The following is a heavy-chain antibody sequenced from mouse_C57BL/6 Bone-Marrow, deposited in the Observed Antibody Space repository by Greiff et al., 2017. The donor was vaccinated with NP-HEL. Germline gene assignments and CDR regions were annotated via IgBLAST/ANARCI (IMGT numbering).Heavy chain of an antibody. CDR3: ARQHYYGGPHWYFDV. Sequence: EVQLVESGGGLVQPGGSLKLSCAASGFTFSDYGMAWVRQAPRKGPEWVAFISNLAYSIYYADTVTGRFTISRENAKNTLYLEMSSLRSEDTAMYYCARQHYYGGPHWYFDVWGTGTTVTVSS. V-gene: IGHV5-15*01. D-gene: IGHD1-1*02. J-gene: IGHJ1*03. CDR1: GFTFSDYG. CDR2: ISNLAYSI.